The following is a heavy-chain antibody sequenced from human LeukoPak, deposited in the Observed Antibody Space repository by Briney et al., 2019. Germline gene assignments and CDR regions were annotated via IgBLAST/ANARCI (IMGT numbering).Heavy chain of an antibody. CDR2: ISSTGGNT. D-gene: IGHD4-17*01. V-gene: IGHV3-23*01. CDR1: GFTFSSYA. CDR3: AKDLNGGYFGLRRYGDYDPYCFDY. J-gene: IGHJ4*02. Sequence: PGGSLRLSCAASGFTFSSYAMNWVRQAPGKGLEWVSFISSTGGNTDYADSVKGRFTISRDNSKNTLYLQMNSLRAEDTAVYYCAKDLNGGYFGLRRYGDYDPYCFDYWGQGTLVTVSS.